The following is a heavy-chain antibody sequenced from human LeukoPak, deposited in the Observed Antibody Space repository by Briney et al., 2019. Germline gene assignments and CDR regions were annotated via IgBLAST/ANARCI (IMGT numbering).Heavy chain of an antibody. J-gene: IGHJ5*02. CDR1: SVSFSGYY. V-gene: IGHV4-34*01. D-gene: IGHD6-13*01. CDR3: ARNPPAAAGTVWFDP. CDR2: INHSRST. Sequence: PSETLSLTCAVYSVSFSGYYWSWLRQPPGKGLEGIGEINHSRSTNYNPSLKSRATISVDTSKNQFSLKLSSVTAADTAVYYCARNPPAAAGTVWFDPWGQGTLVTVSS.